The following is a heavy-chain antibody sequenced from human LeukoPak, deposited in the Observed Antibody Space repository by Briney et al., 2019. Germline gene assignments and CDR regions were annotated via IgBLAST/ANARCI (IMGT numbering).Heavy chain of an antibody. CDR2: IWNDGSNR. CDR3: VRDYNYGSGSPYGYYDY. J-gene: IGHJ4*02. D-gene: IGHD3-10*01. Sequence: GGSLRLSCAASGFTFSYYGMHWVRQAPGKGLEWVAVIWNDGSNRYYADSVKGRFTISRDNAKDTLFLQMDSLRADDTAVYYCVRDYNYGSGSPYGYYDYWGQGVLVTVTS. V-gene: IGHV3-33*01. CDR1: GFTFSYYG.